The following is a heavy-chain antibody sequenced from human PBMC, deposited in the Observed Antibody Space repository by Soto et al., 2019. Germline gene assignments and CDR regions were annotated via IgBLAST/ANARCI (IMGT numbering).Heavy chain of an antibody. CDR1: GDSVSSSSVT. Sequence: QVQLQQSEPGLVKPSQTLSLTCAISGDSVSSSSVTWNWIRQSPSRGLEWLGRTYYRSKWYNDYAESVKXRXPXNXXTSKNQFSLHLNSVTPEDTAVYYCVRLIGNSWLDFWGQGTLVTVSS. D-gene: IGHD1-26*01. CDR3: VRLIGNSWLDF. V-gene: IGHV6-1*01. J-gene: IGHJ5*01. CDR2: TYYRSKWYN.